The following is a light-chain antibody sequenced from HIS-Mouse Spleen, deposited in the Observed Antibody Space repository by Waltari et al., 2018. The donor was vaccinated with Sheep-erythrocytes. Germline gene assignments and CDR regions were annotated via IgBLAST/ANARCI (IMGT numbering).Light chain of an antibody. Sequence: QSALTQPASVSGSPGQSITISCTGTSSDVGRYNLVSWYQQHPGKAPKLMIYAGSKRPSGVSNRFPGSKSGNTASLTISGLQAEDEADYYCCSYAGSSTPWVFGGGTKLTVL. V-gene: IGLV2-23*01. CDR1: SSDVGRYNL. CDR2: AGS. CDR3: CSYAGSSTPWV. J-gene: IGLJ3*02.